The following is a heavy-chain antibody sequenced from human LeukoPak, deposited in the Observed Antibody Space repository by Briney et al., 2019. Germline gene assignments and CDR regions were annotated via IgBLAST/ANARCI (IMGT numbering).Heavy chain of an antibody. CDR3: ARRGNPDY. J-gene: IGHJ4*02. CDR2: IKQDGSEK. V-gene: IGHV3-7*05. D-gene: IGHD1-14*01. CDR1: GLTFSGYW. Sequence: GGSLRLSCAASGLTFSGYWMSWVRQAPGKGLEWVANIKQDGSEKYYVDSVKGRFTISRDNAKNSLYLQMNSLRAEDTAVYYCARRGNPDYWGQGTLVTVSS.